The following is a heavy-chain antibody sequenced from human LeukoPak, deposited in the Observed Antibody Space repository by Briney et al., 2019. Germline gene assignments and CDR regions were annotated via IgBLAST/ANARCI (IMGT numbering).Heavy chain of an antibody. V-gene: IGHV1-69*13. CDR2: IIPIFGTA. J-gene: IGHJ4*02. CDR3: ARDTLPIAWRYFDY. Sequence: ASVKVSCKASGGTFSSYAISWVRQAPGQGLEWMGGIIPIFGTANYAQKFQGRVTITADESTSTAYMELSSLRSEDTAVYYCARDTLPIAWRYFDYWGQGTLVTVSS. CDR1: GGTFSSYA. D-gene: IGHD3-3*01.